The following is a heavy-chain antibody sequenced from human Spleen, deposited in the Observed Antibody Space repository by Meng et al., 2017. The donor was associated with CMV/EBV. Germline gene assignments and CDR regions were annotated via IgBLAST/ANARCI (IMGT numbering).Heavy chain of an antibody. CDR1: GGSFSGYY. J-gene: IGHJ4*02. CDR3: ARDIPGIAVASG. V-gene: IGHV4-34*01. CDR2: INHSGST. Sequence: GSLRLSCAVYGGSFSGYYWSWIRQPPGKGLEWIGEINHSGSTNYNPSLKSRVTISVDTSKNQFSLKLSSVTAADTAVYYCARDIPGIAVASGWGQGTLVTVSS. D-gene: IGHD6-19*01.